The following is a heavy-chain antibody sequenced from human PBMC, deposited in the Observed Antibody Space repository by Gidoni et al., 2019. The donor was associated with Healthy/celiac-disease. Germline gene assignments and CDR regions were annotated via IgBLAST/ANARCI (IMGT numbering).Heavy chain of an antibody. J-gene: IGHJ6*03. CDR1: GGTFSSYA. V-gene: IGHV1-69*01. Sequence: QVQLVQSGAEVKKPGSSVKVSCKASGGTFSSYAISWVRQAPGQGLEWMGGIIPIFGTANYAQKFQGRVTITADESTSTAYMELSSLRSEDTAVYYCASRYFDWLPNYYYYYYMDVWGKGTTVTVSS. CDR3: ASRYFDWLPNYYYYYYMDV. D-gene: IGHD3-9*01. CDR2: IIPIFGTA.